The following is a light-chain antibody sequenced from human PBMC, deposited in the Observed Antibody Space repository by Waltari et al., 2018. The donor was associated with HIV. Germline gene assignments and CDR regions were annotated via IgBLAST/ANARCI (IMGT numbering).Light chain of an antibody. V-gene: IGKV3-11*01. Sequence: EIVLTQSPATLSSSRGERASLSCRASQSVSSSLAWYQQKPDPAPRLLIYDASNRATGIPARFSGSGSGTDFTLTISSLEPEDFAVYYCQQRSDWPRTFGQGTKVEI. CDR1: QSVSSS. CDR3: QQRSDWPRT. CDR2: DAS. J-gene: IGKJ1*01.